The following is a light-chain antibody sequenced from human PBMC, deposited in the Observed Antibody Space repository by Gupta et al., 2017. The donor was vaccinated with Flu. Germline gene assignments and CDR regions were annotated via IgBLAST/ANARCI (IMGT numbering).Light chain of an antibody. Sequence: QSALTQPASVSGSPGQSITISCTGTSSDVGGYNYVSWYQQHPGKAPKLMIYEVSNRPSGVSNRFSGSKSGTTASLTISGLQAEDDADYYCSSYTSSSTRVFGGGTKLTVL. J-gene: IGLJ3*02. CDR3: SSYTSSSTRV. V-gene: IGLV2-14*01. CDR1: SSDVGGYNY. CDR2: EVS.